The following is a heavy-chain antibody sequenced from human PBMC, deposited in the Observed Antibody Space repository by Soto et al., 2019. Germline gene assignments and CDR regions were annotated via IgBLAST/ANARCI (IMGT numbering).Heavy chain of an antibody. CDR3: AKVVDYDSSGYYWGYYFDY. J-gene: IGHJ4*02. V-gene: IGHV3-30*18. Sequence: GGSLRLSCAASGFTFSSYGMHWVRQAPGKGLEWVAVISYDGSNKYYADSVKGRFTISRDNSKNTLYLQMNSLRAEDTAVYYCAKVVDYDSSGYYWGYYFDYWGQGTLVTVSS. CDR1: GFTFSSYG. D-gene: IGHD3-22*01. CDR2: ISYDGSNK.